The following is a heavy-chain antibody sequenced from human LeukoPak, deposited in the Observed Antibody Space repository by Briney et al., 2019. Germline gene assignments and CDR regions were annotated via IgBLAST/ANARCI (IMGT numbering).Heavy chain of an antibody. CDR2: IIPIFGTA. D-gene: IGHD2-2*01. Sequence: GASVKVSCKASGGTFSSYAISWVRQAPGQGLEWMGGIIPIFGTANYAQKFQGRVTITADKSTSTAYMELSSLRSEDTAVYYCATSTTYCSSTSCYGEFDPWGQETLVTVSS. V-gene: IGHV1-69*06. CDR3: ATSTTYCSSTSCYGEFDP. J-gene: IGHJ5*02. CDR1: GGTFSSYA.